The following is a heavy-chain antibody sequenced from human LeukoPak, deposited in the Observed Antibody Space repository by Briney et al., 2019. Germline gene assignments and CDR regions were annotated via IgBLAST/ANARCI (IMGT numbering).Heavy chain of an antibody. J-gene: IGHJ2*01. D-gene: IGHD3-22*01. CDR2: ISSSSSTI. Sequence: PGGSLRLSCAASGFTFSSYGMNWVRQAPGKGLEWVSYISSSSSTIYYADSVKGRFTISRDNAKNSLYLQMNSLRAEDTAVYYCARATYYYDTAGYFDLWGRGTLVTVSS. V-gene: IGHV3-48*01. CDR3: ARATYYYDTAGYFDL. CDR1: GFTFSSYG.